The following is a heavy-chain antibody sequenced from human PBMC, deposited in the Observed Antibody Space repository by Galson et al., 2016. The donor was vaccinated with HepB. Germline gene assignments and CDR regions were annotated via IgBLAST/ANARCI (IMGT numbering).Heavy chain of an antibody. CDR1: GARFSTTA. CDR2: KIPLFAAG. Sequence: SVKVSCKASGARFSTTAISWVRQAPGQGLEWMGGKIPLFAAGDYPQRFQGRVTVTADSSTSTGYMELSSLTSEDTAVYYCVRGLWVGDLFQPDSWGQGTLVTVSS. V-gene: IGHV1-69*13. CDR3: VRGLWVGDLFQPDS. J-gene: IGHJ4*02. D-gene: IGHD3-10*01.